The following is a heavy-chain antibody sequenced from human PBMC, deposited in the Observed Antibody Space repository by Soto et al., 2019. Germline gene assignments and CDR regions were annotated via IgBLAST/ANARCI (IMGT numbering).Heavy chain of an antibody. V-gene: IGHV1-69*01. CDR1: GGHFTRYA. D-gene: IGHD3-3*01. CDR3: ARGVAPGQTADPYAFDI. Sequence: QAQLVQSGAEVRKPGSSVRVSCRASGGHFTRYAVSWVRQASGQGLEWIGGITPIAETTNYAQKFRGRLSITADESTDTVHMELRRLTSDDTAVYFCARGVAPGQTADPYAFDIWGQGSRVTVSS. J-gene: IGHJ3*02. CDR2: ITPIAETT.